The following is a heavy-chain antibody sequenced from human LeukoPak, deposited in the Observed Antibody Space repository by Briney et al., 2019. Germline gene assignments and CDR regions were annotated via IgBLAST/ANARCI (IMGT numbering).Heavy chain of an antibody. CDR3: ARSTTPNENEYFEH. CDR2: INPNSGGT. V-gene: IGHV1-2*02. J-gene: IGHJ1*01. CDR1: AYTFTGYY. Sequence: ASVKVSCKASAYTFTGYYMHWVRQAPGQGLEGMGWINPNSGGTNYAQKFQGRVTMTRDTSISTAYMELSRLRSDDTAVYYCARSTTPNENEYFEHWGQGTLVTVSS. D-gene: IGHD2/OR15-2a*01.